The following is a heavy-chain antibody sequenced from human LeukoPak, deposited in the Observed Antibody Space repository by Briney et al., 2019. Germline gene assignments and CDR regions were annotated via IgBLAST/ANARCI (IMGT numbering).Heavy chain of an antibody. J-gene: IGHJ4*02. CDR3: ARVLARHTATGGY. CDR1: GYTFTSYD. Sequence: ASVKVSCKASGYTFTSYDINWVRQATGQGLEWMGWMSPNSGNTGYAQKFQGRVTMTRNTSISTAYMELSSLRSEDTAVYYCARVLARHTATGGYWGQGTLVTVSS. CDR2: MSPNSGNT. V-gene: IGHV1-8*01. D-gene: IGHD3-3*01.